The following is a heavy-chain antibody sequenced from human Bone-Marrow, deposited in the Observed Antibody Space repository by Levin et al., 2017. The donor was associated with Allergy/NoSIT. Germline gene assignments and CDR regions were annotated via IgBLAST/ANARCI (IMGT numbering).Heavy chain of an antibody. V-gene: IGHV1-2*02. CDR2: INPNSGGT. Sequence: ASVKVSCKASGYTFTGYYMHWVRQAPGQGLEWMGWINPNSGGTNYAQKFQGRVTMTRDTSISTAYMELSRLRSDDTAVYYCARGAGTLPFGHYYYMDVWGKGTTVTVSS. CDR3: ARGAGTLPFGHYYYMDV. D-gene: IGHD1-1*01. CDR1: GYTFTGYY. J-gene: IGHJ6*03.